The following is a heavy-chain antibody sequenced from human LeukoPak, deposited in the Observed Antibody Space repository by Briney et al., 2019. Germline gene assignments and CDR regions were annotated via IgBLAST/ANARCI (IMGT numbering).Heavy chain of an antibody. CDR1: GYTFISYD. V-gene: IGHV1-8*01. CDR3: ARADRTGYYTLAYYYYYYMDV. Sequence: ASVKDTCKASGYTFISYDINWVRQATGQGLEWMGWMNPSSGNTGYAQKFQGRVTMTRNTSISTAYMELSSLRSEATAVYYCARADRTGYYTLAYYYYYYMDVWGKGTTVTVSS. J-gene: IGHJ6*03. D-gene: IGHD3/OR15-3a*01. CDR2: MNPSSGNT.